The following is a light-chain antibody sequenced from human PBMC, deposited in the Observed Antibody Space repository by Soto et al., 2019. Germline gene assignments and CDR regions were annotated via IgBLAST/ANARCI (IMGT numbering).Light chain of an antibody. Sequence: EIVLTQSPGTLSLSPGERATLSCRASQSVSSSYLAWYQHKPGQAPRLLIYGVSSRATGIPDRFSGSGSGTQFTLTISRLEPEDFAVYYCHQYDTSPKTFGQGTKVEIK. J-gene: IGKJ1*01. CDR1: QSVSSSY. CDR3: HQYDTSPKT. CDR2: GVS. V-gene: IGKV3-20*01.